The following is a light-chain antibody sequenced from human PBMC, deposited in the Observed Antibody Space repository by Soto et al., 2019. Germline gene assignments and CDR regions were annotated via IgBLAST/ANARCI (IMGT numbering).Light chain of an antibody. Sequence: DIVMTQSPDSLAESLGERDTINCTSSQNVLYSSNKNYLAWFQQKPGQPPKLLIYWASTRESGVPDRFSGSGSGTDFTLTISSLQAEDVAVYYCQQYYSTPWTFGQGTKVEIK. CDR2: WAS. CDR3: QQYYSTPWT. V-gene: IGKV4-1*01. CDR1: QNVLYSSNKNY. J-gene: IGKJ1*01.